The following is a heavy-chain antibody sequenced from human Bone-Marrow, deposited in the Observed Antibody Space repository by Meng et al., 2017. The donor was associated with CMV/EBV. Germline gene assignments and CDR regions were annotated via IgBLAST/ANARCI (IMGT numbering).Heavy chain of an antibody. CDR2: IKGDGSEN. CDR1: GFTFSNYV. V-gene: IGHV3-7*01. CDR3: ATNLYSASSGDY. Sequence: GESLKISCAASGFTFSNYVMSWVRQAPGKGLEWVANIKGDGSENFYLDSVKGRFTISRDNAKNSLYLQMTSLRAEDTAVYYCATNLYSASSGDYWGQGTLVTVSS. J-gene: IGHJ4*02. D-gene: IGHD6-6*01.